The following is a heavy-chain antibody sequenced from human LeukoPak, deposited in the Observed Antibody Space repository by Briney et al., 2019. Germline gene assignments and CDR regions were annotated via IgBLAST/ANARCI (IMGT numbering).Heavy chain of an antibody. D-gene: IGHD3-10*01. V-gene: IGHV3-74*01. CDR1: GFTFSSYW. Sequence: GGSLRLSCAASGFTFSSYWMHWVRHAPGKGLVWVSRINSDGSSTSYADSVKGRFTISRDNAKNTLYLQMNSLRAEDTAVYYCARDFGFYYGSVYYFDYWGQGTLVTVSS. J-gene: IGHJ4*02. CDR3: ARDFGFYYGSVYYFDY. CDR2: INSDGSST.